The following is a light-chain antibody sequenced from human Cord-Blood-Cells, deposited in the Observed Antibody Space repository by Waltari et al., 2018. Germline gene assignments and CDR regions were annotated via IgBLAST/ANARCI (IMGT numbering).Light chain of an antibody. CDR3: QQRSNCPIT. J-gene: IGKJ5*01. CDR1: QSVSSY. CDR2: DAS. Sequence: EFVLTQSPVTLSLSQGERATLSCRASQSVSSYLAWYQQKPGQAPRLLIYDASNRATGIPARFSGSGSGTDFTLTISSLEPEDFAVYYCQQRSNCPITFGQGTRLEIK. V-gene: IGKV3-11*01.